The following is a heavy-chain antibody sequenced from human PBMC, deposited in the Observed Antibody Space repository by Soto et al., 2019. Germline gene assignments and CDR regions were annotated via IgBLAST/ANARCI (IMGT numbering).Heavy chain of an antibody. Sequence: ASVKVSCKASGYTFTSYGSSWVRQAPGQGLEWMGWISAYNGNTNYAQKLQGRVTMTTDTSTSTAYMELRSLRSDDTAVYYCARVVGYYDSSGPFDYWGQGTLVTVSS. CDR2: ISAYNGNT. D-gene: IGHD3-22*01. V-gene: IGHV1-18*01. CDR3: ARVVGYYDSSGPFDY. CDR1: GYTFTSYG. J-gene: IGHJ4*02.